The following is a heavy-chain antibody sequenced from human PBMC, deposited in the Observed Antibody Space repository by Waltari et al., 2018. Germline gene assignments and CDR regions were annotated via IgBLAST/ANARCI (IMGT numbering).Heavy chain of an antibody. J-gene: IGHJ1*01. D-gene: IGHD6-13*01. CDR3: AIQGGSSSPMFYKYFQH. CDR1: GGPFSSYA. Sequence: QVQLVQSGAEVKKPGSSVKVSCKASGGPFSSYAISWVRQAPGQGLEWMGGISPIFGTANYAQKFQGRVTITADESTSTAYMELSSLRSEETAVYYCAIQGGSSSPMFYKYFQHWGQGTLVTVSS. V-gene: IGHV1-69*13. CDR2: ISPIFGTA.